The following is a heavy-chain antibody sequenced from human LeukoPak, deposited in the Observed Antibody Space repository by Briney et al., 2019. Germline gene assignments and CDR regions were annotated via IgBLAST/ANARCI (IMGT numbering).Heavy chain of an antibody. CDR3: ARDNWNYGSSMDV. D-gene: IGHD1-7*01. V-gene: IGHV4-30-4*01. CDR1: GGSISSGDYY. J-gene: IGHJ6*02. CDR2: IYYSGST. Sequence: SQTLSLTCTVSGGSISSGDYYWSWIRQPPGKGLEWIGYIYYSGSTYYNPSLKSRVTISVDTSKNQFSLKLSSVTAADTAVYYCARDNWNYGSSMDVWGQGTTVTVSS.